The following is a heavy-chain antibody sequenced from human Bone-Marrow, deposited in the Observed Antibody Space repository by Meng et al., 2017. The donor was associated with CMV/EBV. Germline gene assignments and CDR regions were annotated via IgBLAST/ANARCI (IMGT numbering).Heavy chain of an antibody. V-gene: IGHV3-66*02. CDR3: ARSVDY. J-gene: IGHJ4*02. CDR1: GFTVSSNY. Sequence: GESLRISCAASGFTVSSNYMSWVRQAPGKVLEWVSVIYSGGSTYYADSVKGRFTISRDNSKNTLYLQMNSLRAEDTAVYYCARSVDYWGEGTMVTVSS. CDR2: IYSGGST.